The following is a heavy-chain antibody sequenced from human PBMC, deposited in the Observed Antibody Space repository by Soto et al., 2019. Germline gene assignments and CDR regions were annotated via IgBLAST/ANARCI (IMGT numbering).Heavy chain of an antibody. CDR2: ISPYNGDT. J-gene: IGHJ4*02. CDR3: ARGGQYRYFDS. Sequence: QVQLVQSGAEVKKPGASVKVSCTTSGYTFTLFGITWVRQAPGQGLEWMGWISPYNGDTKYAEKLEGRVTLTTDTSTDTAYMALTSRTSDDTAEYYCARGGQYRYFDSWGQGTLVTVSS. D-gene: IGHD2-2*02. CDR1: GYTFTLFG. V-gene: IGHV1-18*01.